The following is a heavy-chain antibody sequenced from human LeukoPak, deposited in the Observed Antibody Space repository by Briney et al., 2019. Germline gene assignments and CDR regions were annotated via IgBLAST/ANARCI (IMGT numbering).Heavy chain of an antibody. CDR3: ARLPRQRVRGYDYIGMDV. Sequence: SQTLSLTCAVSGGSISSGGYSWSWIRQPPGKGLEWIGYIYHSGSTYYNPSLKSRVTISVDRSKNQFSLKLSSVTAADTAVYYCARLPRQRVRGYDYIGMDVWGKGTTVTVSS. CDR2: IYHSGST. V-gene: IGHV4-30-2*01. J-gene: IGHJ6*03. CDR1: GGSISSGGYS. D-gene: IGHD5-12*01.